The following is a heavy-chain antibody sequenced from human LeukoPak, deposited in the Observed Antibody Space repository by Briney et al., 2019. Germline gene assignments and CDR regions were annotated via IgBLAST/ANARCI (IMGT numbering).Heavy chain of an antibody. D-gene: IGHD3-22*01. CDR2: IYWDDDK. CDR3: AHRMASGDSSGYYYLGFNWFDP. V-gene: IGHV2-5*02. CDR1: GFSLSTSGVG. J-gene: IGHJ5*02. Sequence: SGPTLVKPTQTLTLTCTFSGFSLSTSGVGVGWIRQPPGKALEWLALIYWDDDKRYSPSLKSRLTITKDTSKNQVVLTMTNMDPVDTATYYCAHRMASGDSSGYYYLGFNWFDPWGQGTLVTVSS.